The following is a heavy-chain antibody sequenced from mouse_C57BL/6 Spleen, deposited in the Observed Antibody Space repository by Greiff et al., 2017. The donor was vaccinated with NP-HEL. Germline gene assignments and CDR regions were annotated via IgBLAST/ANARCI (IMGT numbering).Heavy chain of an antibody. CDR2: IWSGGST. V-gene: IGHV2-2*01. J-gene: IGHJ4*01. CDR1: GFSLTSYG. CDR3: ARNLLRQLRLNYAMDY. Sequence: QVQLQQSGPGLVQPSQSLSITCTVSGFSLTSYGVHWVRQSPGKGLEWLGVIWSGGSTDYNAAFISRLSISKDNSKSQVFFKMNSLQADETAIYYCARNLLRQLRLNYAMDYWGQGTSVTVSS. D-gene: IGHD3-2*02.